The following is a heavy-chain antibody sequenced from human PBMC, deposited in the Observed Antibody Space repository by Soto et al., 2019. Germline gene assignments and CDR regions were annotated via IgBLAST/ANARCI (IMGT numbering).Heavy chain of an antibody. D-gene: IGHD5-12*01. CDR2: ISNIGDT. Sequence: GGSLRLSCTASGFAFSGYAMHWVRQAPGKGLEYVSAISNIGDTYYANSVKGRFTISRDNSRTTLYLQMGSLRDEDMAVYYCARVGVMATIDYWGQGTLVTVSS. V-gene: IGHV3-64*01. J-gene: IGHJ4*02. CDR1: GFAFSGYA. CDR3: ARVGVMATIDY.